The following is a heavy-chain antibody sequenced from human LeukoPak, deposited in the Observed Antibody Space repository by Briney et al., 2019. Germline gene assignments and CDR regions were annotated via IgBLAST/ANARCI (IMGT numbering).Heavy chain of an antibody. CDR1: GFTFSSYW. CDR2: INRDGSTT. D-gene: IGHD2-21*01. Sequence: GGSLRLSCAASGFTFSSYWMHWVRQAPGKGLVCVSYINRDGSTTTYADSVKGRFTISRDNATNTVYLQMNSLRVEDTAVYFCARGKAGIDTNWYFDLWGRGSLVTVSS. J-gene: IGHJ2*01. V-gene: IGHV3-74*03. CDR3: ARGKAGIDTNWYFDL.